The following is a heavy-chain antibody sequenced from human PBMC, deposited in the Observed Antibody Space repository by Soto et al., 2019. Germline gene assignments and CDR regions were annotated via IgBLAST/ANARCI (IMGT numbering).Heavy chain of an antibody. CDR1: GYTFTGYY. CDR3: ARDPGRLPYYFDY. CDR2: INPNSGGT. J-gene: IGHJ4*02. D-gene: IGHD2-15*01. Sequence: ASVTFSCKASGYTFTGYYMHWVRQAPGQGLEWMGWINPNSGGTNYAQKFQGWVTMTRDTSISTAYMELSRLRSDDTAVYYCARDPGRLPYYFDYWGQGTLVTVSS. V-gene: IGHV1-2*04.